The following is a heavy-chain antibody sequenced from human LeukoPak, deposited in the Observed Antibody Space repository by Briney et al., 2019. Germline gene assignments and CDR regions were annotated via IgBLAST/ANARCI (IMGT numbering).Heavy chain of an antibody. CDR3: AKEARVAAPKYYFDY. J-gene: IGHJ4*02. CDR2: IYSGGGT. V-gene: IGHV3-53*01. Sequence: GGSLRLSCAASGFTVSSNYMSWVRQAPGKGLEWVSVIYSGGGTYYADSVKGRFTISRDNSKNTLYLQMNSLRAEDTAVYYCAKEARVAAPKYYFDYWGQGTLVTVSS. CDR1: GFTVSSNY. D-gene: IGHD6-13*01.